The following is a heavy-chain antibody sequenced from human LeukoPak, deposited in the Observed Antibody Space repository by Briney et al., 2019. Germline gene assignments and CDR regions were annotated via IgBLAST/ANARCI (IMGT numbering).Heavy chain of an antibody. V-gene: IGHV3-21*01. D-gene: IGHD5-12*01. CDR1: GFTFSSYS. CDR3: ARGSSGYSGYVGDY. J-gene: IGHJ4*02. Sequence: GGSLRLSCAASGFTFSSYSMNWVRQAPGKGLEWVSSISSSSSYIYYADSVKGRFTISRDNAKNSLYLQMNSLRAEDTAVYYCARGSSGYSGYVGDYWGQGTLVTVSS. CDR2: ISSSSSYI.